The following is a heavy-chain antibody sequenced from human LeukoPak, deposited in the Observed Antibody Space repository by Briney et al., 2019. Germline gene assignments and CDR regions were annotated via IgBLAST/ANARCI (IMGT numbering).Heavy chain of an antibody. V-gene: IGHV3-53*01. D-gene: IGHD1-14*01. CDR3: ARGVEPLAANTLAY. J-gene: IGHJ4*02. CDR2: LYSDGNT. CDR1: GFTVITND. Sequence: GGSLILSCAASGFTVITNDMTWVRQAPGKGLECVSVLYSDGNTKYADSVQGRFTISRDNSKNTLYLEMNSLSRDDTAVYYCARGVEPLAANTLAYWGQGTLVTVSS.